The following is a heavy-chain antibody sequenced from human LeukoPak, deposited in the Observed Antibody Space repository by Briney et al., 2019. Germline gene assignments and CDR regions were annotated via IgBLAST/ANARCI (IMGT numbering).Heavy chain of an antibody. V-gene: IGHV4-39*07. D-gene: IGHD3-22*01. CDR3: AKYSSGPDNWFDP. CDR2: IYYSGST. Sequence: SETLSLTCTVSGGSISSSSYYGGWIRQPPGKGLEWIGSIYYSGSTYYNPSLKSRVTMSVDTSKNQFSLKLSSVTAVDTAVYYCAKYSSGPDNWFDPRGQGTLVTVSS. J-gene: IGHJ5*02. CDR1: GGSISSSSYY.